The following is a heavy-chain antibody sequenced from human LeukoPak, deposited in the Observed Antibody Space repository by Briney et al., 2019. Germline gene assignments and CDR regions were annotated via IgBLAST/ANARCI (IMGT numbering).Heavy chain of an antibody. V-gene: IGHV4-59*10. CDR1: GGSFSGYY. D-gene: IGHD4-17*01. CDR3: ARARFGDYDFDY. Sequence: SETLSLTCAVYGGSFSGYYWSWIRQPAGKGLEWIGRIYTSGSTNYNPSLKSRVTISVDTSKNQFSLKLSSVTAADTAVYYCARARFGDYDFDYWGQGTLVTVSS. CDR2: IYTSGST. J-gene: IGHJ4*02.